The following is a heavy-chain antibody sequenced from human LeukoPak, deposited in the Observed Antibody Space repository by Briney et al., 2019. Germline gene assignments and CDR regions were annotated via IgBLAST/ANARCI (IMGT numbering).Heavy chain of an antibody. CDR3: AKDGAWLRFDD. Sequence: AGGSLRLSCAGSGFPFSSHGMNWVRQAPGKGLEWVSGISPGGPTYYADSVKGRFTISRDDSKNTLYLQMRNLRADDTAVYYCAKDGAWLRFDDWGQGILVTVPS. V-gene: IGHV3-23*01. D-gene: IGHD5-12*01. J-gene: IGHJ4*02. CDR1: GFPFSSHG. CDR2: ISPGGPT.